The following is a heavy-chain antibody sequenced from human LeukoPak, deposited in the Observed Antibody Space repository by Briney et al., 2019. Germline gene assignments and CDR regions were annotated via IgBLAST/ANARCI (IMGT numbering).Heavy chain of an antibody. V-gene: IGHV1-2*02. CDR3: ARGSVRNSGYSYGYGIPLAGNDY. Sequence: SGYTFXGYYMHWVRQAPGQGLEWMGWINPNSGGTNYAQKFQGRVTMTRDTSISTAYMELSRLRSDDTAVYYCARGSVRNSGYSYGYGIPLAGNDYWGQGTLVIVSS. D-gene: IGHD5-18*01. CDR2: INPNSGGT. J-gene: IGHJ4*02. CDR1: GYTFXGYY.